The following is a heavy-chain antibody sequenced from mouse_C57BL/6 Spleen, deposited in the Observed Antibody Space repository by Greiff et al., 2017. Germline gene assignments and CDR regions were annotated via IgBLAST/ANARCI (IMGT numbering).Heavy chain of an antibody. CDR1: GYSFTDYN. Sequence: VQLKESGPELVKPGASVKISCKASGYSFTDYNMNWVKQSNGKSLEWIGVINPNYGTTSYNQKFKGKATLTVDQSSSTAYMQLNSLTSEDSAVYYCARQGTAQATFMDYWGQGTSVTVSS. V-gene: IGHV1-39*01. CDR3: ARQGTAQATFMDY. D-gene: IGHD3-1*01. CDR2: INPNYGTT. J-gene: IGHJ4*01.